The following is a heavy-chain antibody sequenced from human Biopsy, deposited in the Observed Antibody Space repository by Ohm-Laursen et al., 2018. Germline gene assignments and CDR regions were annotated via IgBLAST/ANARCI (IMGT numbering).Heavy chain of an antibody. CDR3: ARLAQIYGDSPFDP. J-gene: IGHJ5*02. CDR2: IIPLFGAP. CDR1: GAIFSNYA. Sequence: AASVKVSCKASGAIFSNYAITWVRQAPGQGLEWMGGIIPLFGAPNYAQKFQGRLTITAEESKSTTYMELSSLRSEDTAVYYCARLAQIYGDSPFDPWGQGTLVTVSS. D-gene: IGHD4-17*01. V-gene: IGHV1-69*13.